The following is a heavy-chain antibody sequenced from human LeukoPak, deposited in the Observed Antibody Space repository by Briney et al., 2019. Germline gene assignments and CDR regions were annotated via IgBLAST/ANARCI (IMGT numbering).Heavy chain of an antibody. J-gene: IGHJ4*02. CDR2: ISNDGSNK. CDR1: GFIFSSYA. CDR3: ARDGEMATNPYYFDY. V-gene: IGHV3-30-3*01. Sequence: GGSLRLSCAASGFIFSSYAMHWVRQAPGKGLEWVAVISNDGSNKYYADSVKGRFTVSRDNFRNTMYLQMNSLRVEDTAVYYCARDGEMATNPYYFDYWGQGTLVTVSS. D-gene: IGHD5-24*01.